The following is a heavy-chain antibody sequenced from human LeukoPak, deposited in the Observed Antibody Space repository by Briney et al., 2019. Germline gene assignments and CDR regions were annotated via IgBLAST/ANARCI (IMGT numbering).Heavy chain of an antibody. CDR3: ARMKDPAVAGIDY. Sequence: ASVKVSCKASGYTFTSYAMNWVRQASGQGLEWMGWMNPNSGNTGYAQKFQGRVTMTRNTSISTAYMELSSLRSEDTAVYYCARMKDPAVAGIDYWGQGTLVTVSS. J-gene: IGHJ4*02. V-gene: IGHV1-8*02. D-gene: IGHD6-19*01. CDR2: MNPNSGNT. CDR1: GYTFTSYA.